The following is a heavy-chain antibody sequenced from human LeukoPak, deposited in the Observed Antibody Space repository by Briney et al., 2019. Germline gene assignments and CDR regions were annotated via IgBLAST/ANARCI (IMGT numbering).Heavy chain of an antibody. Sequence: QPGGSLRLSCAASGFTFNSYAMHWVRQAPGKGLEWVAVISYDGSNKYYADSVKGRFTISRDNSKNTLYLQMSSLRAEDTAVYYCARDFYASPGGDFDHWGQGTLVTVSS. D-gene: IGHD2/OR15-2a*01. CDR3: ARDFYASPGGDFDH. CDR1: GFTFNSYA. V-gene: IGHV3-30*04. J-gene: IGHJ4*02. CDR2: ISYDGSNK.